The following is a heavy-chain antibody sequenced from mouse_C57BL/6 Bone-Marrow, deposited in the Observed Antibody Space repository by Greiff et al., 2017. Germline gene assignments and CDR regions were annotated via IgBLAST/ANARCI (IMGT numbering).Heavy chain of an antibody. CDR3: ARGPLKIITTVGGAMDY. J-gene: IGHJ4*01. D-gene: IGHD1-1*01. CDR2: INPNNGGT. Sequence: VQLKQSGPELVKPGASVKIPCKASGYTFTDYNMDWVKQSHGKSLEWIGDINPNNGGTIYNQKFKGKATLTVDKSSSTAYMELRSLTSEDTAVYYCARGPLKIITTVGGAMDYWGQGTSVTVAS. CDR1: GYTFTDYN. V-gene: IGHV1-18*01.